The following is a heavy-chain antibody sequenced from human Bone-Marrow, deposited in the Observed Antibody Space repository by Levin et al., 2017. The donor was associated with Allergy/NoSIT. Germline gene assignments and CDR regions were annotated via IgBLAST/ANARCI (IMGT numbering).Heavy chain of an antibody. J-gene: IGHJ2*01. V-gene: IGHV3-7*01. D-gene: IGHD2-15*01. CDR3: ARDQYCRGGSCYSYGFFDL. CDR1: GFKFSTYW. CDR2: MKEDGSES. Sequence: SCAASGFKFSTYWMSWVRQAPGKGLEWVANMKEDGSESNYMESVKGRFTISRDNAGNSLSLQMDSLRAEDTAVYYCARDQYCRGGSCYSYGFFDLWGCGTLVTVSS.